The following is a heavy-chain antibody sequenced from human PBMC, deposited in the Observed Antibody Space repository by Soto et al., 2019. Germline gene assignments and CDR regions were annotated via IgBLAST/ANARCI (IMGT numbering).Heavy chain of an antibody. CDR1: GYTFTTYD. Sequence: QVQLVQSGAEVKKPGASVKVSCMASGYTFTTYDISWVRQAPGQGLEWMGWISAYNGNTNYAQNLQGRVTMTTDTSTNTAYMELRSLRSDDTAVYYCARERRRPYYDILTGYYPFDYWGQGTLVTVSS. CDR2: ISAYNGNT. V-gene: IGHV1-18*01. J-gene: IGHJ4*02. CDR3: ARERRRPYYDILTGYYPFDY. D-gene: IGHD3-9*01.